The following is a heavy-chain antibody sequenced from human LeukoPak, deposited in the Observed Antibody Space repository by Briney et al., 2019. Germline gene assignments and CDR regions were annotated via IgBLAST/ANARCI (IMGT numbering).Heavy chain of an antibody. CDR1: GFTFSSYD. CDR3: ARDRGYCSSTSCGPVWYFDL. D-gene: IGHD2-2*01. Sequence: GGSLRLSCAASGFTFSSYDMHWVRHATGKGLEWVSAIGTAGDTYYPGSVKGRFTISRENAKNSLYLQMNSLRAGDTAVYYCARDRGYCSSTSCGPVWYFDLWGRGTLVTVSS. CDR2: IGTAGDT. V-gene: IGHV3-13*01. J-gene: IGHJ2*01.